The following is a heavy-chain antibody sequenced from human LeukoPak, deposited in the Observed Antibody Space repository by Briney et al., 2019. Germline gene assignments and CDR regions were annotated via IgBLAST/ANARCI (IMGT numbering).Heavy chain of an antibody. CDR2: IYYSGST. CDR3: ASVRGYSSGWYASGFDP. J-gene: IGHJ5*02. D-gene: IGHD6-19*01. CDR1: GGSISSYY. Sequence: SETLSLTCTVPGGSISSYYWSWIRQPPGKGLEWIGYIYYSGSTNYNPSLKSRVTISVDTSKNQFSLKLTSVTAADTAVYYCASVRGYSSGWYASGFDPWGQGTLVTVSS. V-gene: IGHV4-59*12.